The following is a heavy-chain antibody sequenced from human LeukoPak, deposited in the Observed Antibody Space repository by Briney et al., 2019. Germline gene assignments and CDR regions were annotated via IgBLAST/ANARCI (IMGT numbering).Heavy chain of an antibody. CDR3: ARGAVRSYYDSTEEYYYYYMDV. CDR2: INPNSGGT. J-gene: IGHJ6*03. D-gene: IGHD3-22*01. V-gene: IGHV1-2*02. CDR1: GYTFTGYY. Sequence: ASVKVSCKASGYTFTGYYMHWVRQAPGQGLEWMGWINPNSGGTNYARKFQGRVTMTRDTSISTAYMELSRLRSDDTAVYYCARGAVRSYYDSTEEYYYYYMDVWCKGTTVTVSS.